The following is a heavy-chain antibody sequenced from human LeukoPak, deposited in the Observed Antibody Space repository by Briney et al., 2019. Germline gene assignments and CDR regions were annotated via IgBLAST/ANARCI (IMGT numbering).Heavy chain of an antibody. V-gene: IGHV1-2*02. CDR2: SNPNSGGT. CDR3: AREVGATPTGWFDP. D-gene: IGHD1-26*01. J-gene: IGHJ5*02. CDR1: GYTFTGYY. Sequence: ASVKVSCKASGYTFTGYYMHWVRQAPGQGLEWMGWSNPNSGGTNYAQKFQGRVTMTRDTSISTAYMELSRLRSDDTAVYYCAREVGATPTGWFDPWGQGTLVTVSS.